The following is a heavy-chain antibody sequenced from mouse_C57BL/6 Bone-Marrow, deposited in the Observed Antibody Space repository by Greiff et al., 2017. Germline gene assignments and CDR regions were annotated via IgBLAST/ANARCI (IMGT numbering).Heavy chain of an antibody. CDR2: IDPANGNT. CDR1: GFNIKNTY. J-gene: IGHJ3*01. CDR3: ARGGYSNYVGFAY. V-gene: IGHV14-3*01. Sequence: EVQRVESVAELVRPGASVKLSCTASGFNIKNTYMHWVKQRPEQGLEWIGRIDPANGNTKYAPKFQGKATITADTSSNTAYLQLSSLTSEDTAIYYCARGGYSNYVGFAYWGQGTLVTVSA. D-gene: IGHD2-5*01.